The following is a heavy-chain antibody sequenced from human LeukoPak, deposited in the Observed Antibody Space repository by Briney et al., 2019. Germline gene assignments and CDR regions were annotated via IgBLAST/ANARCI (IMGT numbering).Heavy chain of an antibody. CDR3: AKDGESVAGTSAFDY. J-gene: IGHJ4*02. D-gene: IGHD6-19*01. CDR2: ISGSGGST. CDR1: GFTFSSYA. Sequence: GGSLRLSCAASGFTFSSYAMSWVRQAPGKGLEWVSAISGSGGSTYYADSVKGRFTISRDNSKNTLYLQTDSLRAEDTAVYYCAKDGESVAGTSAFDYWGQGTLVTVSS. V-gene: IGHV3-23*01.